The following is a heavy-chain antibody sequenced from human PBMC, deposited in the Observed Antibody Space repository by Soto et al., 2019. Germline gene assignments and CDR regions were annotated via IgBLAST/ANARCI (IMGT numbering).Heavy chain of an antibody. J-gene: IGHJ4*02. CDR3: ARQYYDFWTGYYRYGYFDY. CDR2: IYPGDSDT. D-gene: IGHD3-3*01. CDR1: GYSFTSYW. V-gene: IGHV5-51*01. Sequence: GESLKISCKGSGYSFTSYWIGWVRQMPGKGLEWMGIIYPGDSDTRYSPSFQGQVTISADKSISTAYLQWSSLKASDTAMYYCARQYYDFWTGYYRYGYFDYWGQGTLVTVSS.